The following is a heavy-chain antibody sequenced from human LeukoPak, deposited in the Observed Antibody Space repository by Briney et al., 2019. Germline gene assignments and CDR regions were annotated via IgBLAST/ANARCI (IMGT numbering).Heavy chain of an antibody. CDR1: GFTFSSYG. CDR3: AKNGGYFYGYRYYFDY. D-gene: IGHD5-18*01. J-gene: IGHJ4*02. Sequence: TGGSLRLSCAASGFTFSSYGIHWVRQAPGKGLEWVAVISYDGSNKYYADSVKGRFTISRDNSKNTLYLQMNSLRAEDTAVYYCAKNGGYFYGYRYYFDYWGQGTLVTVSS. V-gene: IGHV3-30*18. CDR2: ISYDGSNK.